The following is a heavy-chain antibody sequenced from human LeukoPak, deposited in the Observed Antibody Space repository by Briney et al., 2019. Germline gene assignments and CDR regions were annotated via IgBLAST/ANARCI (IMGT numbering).Heavy chain of an antibody. CDR1: GFTVSSNY. CDR2: IYSGGRT. CDR3: ARGVGYCSSTSCEDAFDI. V-gene: IGHV3-53*01. Sequence: GGSLRLSCAASGFTVSSNYMSWVRQAPGKGLEWGSVIYSGGRTYYADSVKGRFTISRDNSRNTLFLQMNSLRAEDTAVYYCARGVGYCSSTSCEDAFDIWGQGTMVTVSS. J-gene: IGHJ3*02. D-gene: IGHD2-2*03.